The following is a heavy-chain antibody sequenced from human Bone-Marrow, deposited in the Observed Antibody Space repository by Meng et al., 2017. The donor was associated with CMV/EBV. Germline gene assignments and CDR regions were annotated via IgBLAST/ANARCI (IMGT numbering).Heavy chain of an antibody. J-gene: IGHJ1*01. CDR1: GFTFSSYS. D-gene: IGHD6-19*01. V-gene: IGHV3-21*01. CDR2: ISSSSSYI. Sequence: GESLKISCAASGFTFSSYSMNWVRQAPGKGLEWVSSISSSSSYIYYADSVKGRFTISRDNAKNSLYLQMNSLRAEDTAVYYCAREPAVAGTRYFQDWGPDNLV. CDR3: AREPAVAGTRYFQD.